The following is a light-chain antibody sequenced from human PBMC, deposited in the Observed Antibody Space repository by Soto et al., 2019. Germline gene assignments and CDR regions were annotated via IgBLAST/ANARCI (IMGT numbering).Light chain of an antibody. CDR2: GAS. V-gene: IGKV1-12*01. J-gene: IGKJ5*01. Sequence: DIHLTQSPSTLSAYVGYRVTIICGASQDIAGYLDWYQHKPGRTPELLIHGASRLQSGVPARFRGSGPGTDFTLSINSLQPEDVETYYCQQAYSFPITCGQGTRLEIK. CDR1: QDIAGY. CDR3: QQAYSFPIT.